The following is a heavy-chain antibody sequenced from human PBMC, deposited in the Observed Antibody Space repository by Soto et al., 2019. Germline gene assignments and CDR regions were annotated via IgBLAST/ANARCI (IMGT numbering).Heavy chain of an antibody. CDR3: ARGRSSSFDC. D-gene: IGHD6-13*01. J-gene: IGHJ4*02. CDR2: TYYKSRWYN. V-gene: IGHV6-1*01. CDR1: GDSVFSNGIA. Sequence: SQTLSLTCDISGDSVFSNGIAWNWIRQSPSRGLEWLGRTYYKSRWYNDYAVSVKSRLIVNLDTSKNQFSLRLNSVTAEDTAVYYCARGRSSSFDCRGQGTLVTVSS.